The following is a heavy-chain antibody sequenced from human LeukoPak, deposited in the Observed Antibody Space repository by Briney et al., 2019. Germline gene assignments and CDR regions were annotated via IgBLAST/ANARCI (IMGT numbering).Heavy chain of an antibody. J-gene: IGHJ6*03. Sequence: ASVKVSCKASGYTFTGYYMHWVRQAPGQGLEWMGWISAYNGNTNYAQKLQGRVTMTTDTSTSTAYMELRSLRSDDTAVYYCARVKGCSSTSCYRHYYYMDVWGKGTTVTVSS. CDR3: ARVKGCSSTSCYRHYYYMDV. V-gene: IGHV1-18*04. CDR1: GYTFTGYY. D-gene: IGHD2-2*02. CDR2: ISAYNGNT.